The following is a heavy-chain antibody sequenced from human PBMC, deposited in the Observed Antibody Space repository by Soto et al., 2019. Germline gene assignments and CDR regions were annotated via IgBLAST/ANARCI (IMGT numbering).Heavy chain of an antibody. CDR1: GFTFSNAW. V-gene: IGHV3-15*01. Sequence: GGSLRLSCAASGFTFSNAWMSWVRQAPGKGLEWVGRIKSQTDGGTTDYAAPVKGRFTISRDDSKNTLYLQMSSLKTEDTAVYYCTTEFRITMIVVAEIRAFDIWGQGTMVTISS. J-gene: IGHJ3*02. D-gene: IGHD3-22*01. CDR2: IKSQTDGGTT. CDR3: TTEFRITMIVVAEIRAFDI.